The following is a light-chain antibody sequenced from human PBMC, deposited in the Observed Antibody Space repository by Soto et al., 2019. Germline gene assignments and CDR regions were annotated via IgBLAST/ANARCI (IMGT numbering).Light chain of an antibody. CDR3: SSYTRDTTLVV. V-gene: IGLV2-14*01. CDR1: SSDVGGYNY. Sequence: QSALTQPASVSGSPGQSITIAFTGTSSDVGGYNYVSWYQQYPGKAPKPIIFEVNNRPSGVSTRFSGSKSANTASLTISGLQAEDEADYYCSSYTRDTTLVVFGTGTKVTVL. CDR2: EVN. J-gene: IGLJ1*01.